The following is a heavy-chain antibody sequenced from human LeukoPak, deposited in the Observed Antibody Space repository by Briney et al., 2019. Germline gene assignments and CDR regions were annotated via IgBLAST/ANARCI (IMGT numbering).Heavy chain of an antibody. D-gene: IGHD3-3*01. V-gene: IGHV1-18*01. J-gene: IGHJ5*02. CDR3: ARITYDFWSGYYMPDDP. CDR1: GYTFTSYG. CDR2: ISAYNGNT. Sequence: ASVKVSCKASGYTFTSYGISWVRQAPGQGLEWMGWISAYNGNTNYAQKLQGRVTMTTDTSTSTAYTELRGLRSDDTAVYYCARITYDFWSGYYMPDDPWGQGTLVTVSS.